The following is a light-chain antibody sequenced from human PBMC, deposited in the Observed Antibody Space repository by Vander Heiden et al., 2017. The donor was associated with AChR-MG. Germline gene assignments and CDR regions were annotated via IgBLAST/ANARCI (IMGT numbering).Light chain of an antibody. Sequence: LTQPASVSGSPGQSITISCTGTSGDGDDYKYVSWYQQHPGKAPKLLIYDVNNRPSGVSNRFSGSKSGNTASLTISGLQAEDEADYYCTSYTSTSLVVFGGGTKLTVV. V-gene: IGLV2-14*01. CDR1: SGDGDDYKY. J-gene: IGLJ2*01. CDR3: TSYTSTSLVV. CDR2: DVN.